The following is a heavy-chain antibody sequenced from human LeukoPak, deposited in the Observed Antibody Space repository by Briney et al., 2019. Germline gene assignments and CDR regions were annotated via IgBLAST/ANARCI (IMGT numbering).Heavy chain of an antibody. D-gene: IGHD1-26*01. CDR3: ARAEVGATWYYYYYMDV. J-gene: IGHJ6*03. CDR2: IYSGGST. V-gene: IGHV3-53*01. Sequence: GGSLRLSCAASGFTVSSNFMSWVRQAPGKGLEWVSVIYSGGSTFYADSVKGRFTISRDNSKNSLYLQMNSLRAEDTAVYYCARAEVGATWYYYYYMDVWGKGTTVTISS. CDR1: GFTVSSNF.